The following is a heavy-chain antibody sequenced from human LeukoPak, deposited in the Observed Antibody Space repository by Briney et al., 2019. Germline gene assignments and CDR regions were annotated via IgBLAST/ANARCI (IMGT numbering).Heavy chain of an antibody. D-gene: IGHD1-26*01. CDR2: INQDGSEK. J-gene: IGHJ4*02. CDR3: AAVGATSRSVRY. CDR1: GFTFSSYA. Sequence: QPGRSLRLSCAASGFTFSSYAMHWVRQAPGKGLEWVANINQDGSEKYYVDSVKGRFTISRDSAKNALYLQMNSLRAEDTAVYSCAAVGATSRSVRYWGQGTLVTVSS. V-gene: IGHV3-7*01.